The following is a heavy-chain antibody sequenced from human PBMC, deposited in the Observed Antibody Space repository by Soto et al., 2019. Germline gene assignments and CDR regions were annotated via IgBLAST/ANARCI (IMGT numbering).Heavy chain of an antibody. CDR1: GGTFSSYA. J-gene: IGHJ5*02. Sequence: ASVKVSCKASGGTFSSYAISWVRQAPGQGLEWMGGIIPIFGTANYAQKFQGRVTITADESTSTAYMELSSLRSEDTAVYYCARRSRGVTNWFDPWGQGTLVTVSS. CDR3: ARRSRGVTNWFDP. D-gene: IGHD2-21*02. CDR2: IIPIFGTA. V-gene: IGHV1-69*13.